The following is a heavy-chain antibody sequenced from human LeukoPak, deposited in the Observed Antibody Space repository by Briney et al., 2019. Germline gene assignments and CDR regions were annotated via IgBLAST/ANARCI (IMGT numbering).Heavy chain of an antibody. CDR3: ARQDTAMVLDAFDI. D-gene: IGHD5-18*01. Sequence: GESLKISCKGSGYSFTSYWIGWVRQMPGKGLEWMGIIYPGDSDTRYNPSFQGQVTISADKSISTAYLQWSSLKAPDTAMYYCARQDTAMVLDAFDIWGQGTMVTVSS. V-gene: IGHV5-51*01. J-gene: IGHJ3*02. CDR1: GYSFTSYW. CDR2: IYPGDSDT.